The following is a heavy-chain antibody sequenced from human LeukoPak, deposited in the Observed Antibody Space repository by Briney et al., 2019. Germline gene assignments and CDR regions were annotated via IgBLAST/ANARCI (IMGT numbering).Heavy chain of an antibody. Sequence: GGSLRLSCAASGFTFSSYWRSWVRQAPGKGREGVANINQDGSEKYYVDSVKGRLTISRDNAKNSLYLQMNSLRAEDTAVYSCARGGQRWLELLFDYWGQGTLVTVSS. V-gene: IGHV3-7*01. CDR1: GFTFSSYW. CDR2: INQDGSEK. CDR3: ARGGQRWLELLFDY. D-gene: IGHD5-24*01. J-gene: IGHJ4*02.